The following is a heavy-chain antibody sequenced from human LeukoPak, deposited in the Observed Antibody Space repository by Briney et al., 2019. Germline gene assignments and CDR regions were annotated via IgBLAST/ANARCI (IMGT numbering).Heavy chain of an antibody. CDR1: GGPFSGYY. Sequence: PSETLSLTCAVYGGPFSGYYWSWIRQPPGKGLEWIGEINHSGSTNYNPSLKSRVTISVDTSKNQFSLKLSSVTAADTAVYYCARAKSYYDFWSGSHNWFDPWGQGTLVTVSS. D-gene: IGHD3-3*01. CDR3: ARAKSYYDFWSGSHNWFDP. V-gene: IGHV4-34*01. CDR2: INHSGST. J-gene: IGHJ5*02.